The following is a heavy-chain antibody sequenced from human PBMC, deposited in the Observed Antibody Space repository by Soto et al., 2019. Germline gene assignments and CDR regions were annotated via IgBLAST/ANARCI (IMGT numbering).Heavy chain of an antibody. CDR1: GGTFSSYA. CDR2: IIPIFGTA. CDR3: ARVPDIVVVVAAYGCYGMDV. D-gene: IGHD2-15*01. Sequence: QVQLVQSGAEVKKPGSSVKVSCKASGGTFSSYAISWVRQAPGQGLEWMGGIIPIFGTANYAQKFQGRVTITADEATSTAYMELRSLRSEDTAVYYCARVPDIVVVVAAYGCYGMDVWGQGTTVTVSS. V-gene: IGHV1-69*01. J-gene: IGHJ6*02.